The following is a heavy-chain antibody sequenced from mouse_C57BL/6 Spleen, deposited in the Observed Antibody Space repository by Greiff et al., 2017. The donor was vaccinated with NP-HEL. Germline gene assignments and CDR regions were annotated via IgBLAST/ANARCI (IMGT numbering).Heavy chain of an antibody. Sequence: VQVVESGAELVRPGASVTLSCKASGYTFTDYEMHWVKQTPVHGLEWIGAIDPETGGTAYNQKFKGKAILTADKSSSTAYMELRSLTSEDSAVYYCTYYSNYGTFAYWGQGTLVTVSA. CDR3: TYYSNYGTFAY. CDR1: GYTFTDYE. V-gene: IGHV1-15*01. J-gene: IGHJ3*01. CDR2: IDPETGGT. D-gene: IGHD2-5*01.